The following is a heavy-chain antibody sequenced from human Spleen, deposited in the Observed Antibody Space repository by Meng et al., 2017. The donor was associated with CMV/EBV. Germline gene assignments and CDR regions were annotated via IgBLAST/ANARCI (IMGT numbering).Heavy chain of an antibody. D-gene: IGHD2-8*01. CDR3: ARAGSTNGVCHYQCYYYGMDV. V-gene: IGHV1-18*01. CDR2: LSPYNGYT. J-gene: IGHJ6*02. CDR1: GYTLTSYG. Sequence: ATVKVSCKASGYTLTSYGITWVRQTPGQGLEWMGWLSPYNGYTNSAQKFQGRVTMTRDTSTSTVYMELSSLRSEDTAVYYCARAGSTNGVCHYQCYYYGMDVWGQGTTVTVSS.